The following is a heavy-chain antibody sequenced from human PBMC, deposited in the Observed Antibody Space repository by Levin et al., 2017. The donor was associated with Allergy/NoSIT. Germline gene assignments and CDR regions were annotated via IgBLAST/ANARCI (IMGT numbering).Heavy chain of an antibody. V-gene: IGHV3-21*01. Sequence: GESLKISCAASGFTFSSYSMNWVRQAPGKGLEWVSSISSSSSYIYYADSVKGRFTISRDNAKNSLYLQMNSLRAEDTAVYYCARVLMGRITGTSFDPWGQGTLVTVSS. CDR3: ARVLMGRITGTSFDP. D-gene: IGHD1-7*01. CDR2: ISSSSSYI. CDR1: GFTFSSYS. J-gene: IGHJ5*02.